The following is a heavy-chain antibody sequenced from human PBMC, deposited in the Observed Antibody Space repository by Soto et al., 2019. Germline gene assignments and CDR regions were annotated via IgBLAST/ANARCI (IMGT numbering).Heavy chain of an antibody. J-gene: IGHJ6*02. V-gene: IGHV1-69*13. CDR3: ARDFHKGITMVRGVINYYYGMDV. Sequence: ASVKVSCKASGGTFSSYAISWVRQAPGQGLEWMGGIIPIFGTANYAQKFQGRVTITADESTSTAYMELSSLRSEDTAVYYCARDFHKGITMVRGVINYYYGMDVWG. CDR2: IIPIFGTA. D-gene: IGHD3-10*01. CDR1: GGTFSSYA.